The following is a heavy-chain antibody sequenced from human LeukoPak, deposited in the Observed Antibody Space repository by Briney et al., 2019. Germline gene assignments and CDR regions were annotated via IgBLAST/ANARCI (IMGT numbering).Heavy chain of an antibody. D-gene: IGHD3-10*01. J-gene: IGHJ4*02. Sequence: ASVKVSCNASGYTFTSYDINWVRQATGQGLEWMGWMNPNSGNTGYAQKFQGRVTMTRNTSISTAYMELSSLRSEDTDVYYCARGQKGMVRGVISYYFDYWGQGTLVTVSS. CDR1: GYTFTSYD. V-gene: IGHV1-8*01. CDR3: ARGQKGMVRGVISYYFDY. CDR2: MNPNSGNT.